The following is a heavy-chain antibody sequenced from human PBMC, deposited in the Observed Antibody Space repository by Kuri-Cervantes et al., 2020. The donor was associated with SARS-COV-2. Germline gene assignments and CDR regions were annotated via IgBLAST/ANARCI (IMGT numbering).Heavy chain of an antibody. Sequence: ASVKVSCKASGYTFTSYGISWVRQAPGQGLEWMGWISAYNGNANYAQKLQGRVTMTTDTSTSTAYMELRSLRSDDTAVYYCARERTITMIVVVIGGKDAFDIWGQGTMVTVSS. J-gene: IGHJ3*02. V-gene: IGHV1-18*01. CDR2: ISAYNGNA. CDR1: GYTFTSYG. CDR3: ARERTITMIVVVIGGKDAFDI. D-gene: IGHD3-22*01.